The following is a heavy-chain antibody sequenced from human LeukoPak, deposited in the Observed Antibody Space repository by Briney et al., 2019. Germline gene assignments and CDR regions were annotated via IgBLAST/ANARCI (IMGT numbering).Heavy chain of an antibody. D-gene: IGHD3-22*01. CDR2: FDPEDGET. CDR1: GYTFTGYY. V-gene: IGHV1-24*01. J-gene: IGHJ4*02. CDR3: ATYITMTPGRYFDY. Sequence: ASVKVSCKASGYTFTGYYMHWVRQAPGKGLEWMGGFDPEDGETIYAQKFQGRVTMTEDTSTDTAYMELSSLRSEDTAVYYCATYITMTPGRYFDYWGQGTPVTVSS.